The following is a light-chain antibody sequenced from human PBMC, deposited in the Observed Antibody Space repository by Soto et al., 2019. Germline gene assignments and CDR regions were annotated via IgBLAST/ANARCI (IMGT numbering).Light chain of an antibody. CDR2: DVS. V-gene: IGKV1-5*01. Sequence: IQMTQSPSSLSASVGDRVTITCRASQSISDSLAWYQQKPGKAPDLLISDVSSLERGVASRFSGSGSGTEFTLTISSLQPDDFATYYCQQYNSYSWTFGQGTKVDI. CDR3: QQYNSYSWT. J-gene: IGKJ1*01. CDR1: QSISDS.